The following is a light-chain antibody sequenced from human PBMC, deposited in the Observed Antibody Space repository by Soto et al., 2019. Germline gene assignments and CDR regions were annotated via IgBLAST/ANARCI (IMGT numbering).Light chain of an antibody. V-gene: IGKV2-28*01. CDR2: LGS. J-gene: IGKJ1*01. CDR3: MQALQTPRT. CDR1: QSLQHSNGYKY. Sequence: DIVLTQSPLSLPVTPGEPASISCRSSQSLQHSNGYKYLDWYLQKPGQSPQLLIYLGSNRASGVPDRFSGSGSGTDFTLKISRVEAEDVGVYYCMQALQTPRTFGQGTKVEIK.